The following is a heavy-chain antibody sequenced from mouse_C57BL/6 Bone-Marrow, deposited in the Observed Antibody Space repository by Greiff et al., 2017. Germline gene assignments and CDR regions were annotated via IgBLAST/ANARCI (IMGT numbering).Heavy chain of an antibody. V-gene: IGHV1-64*01. J-gene: IGHJ2*01. Sequence: QVQLQQPGAELVKPGASVKLSCKASGYTFTSYWMHWVKQRPGQGLEWIGMIHPNSGSTNYNEKFKSKATLTVDKSAITVYMQLSSLTTEDSAVYNCACNSGFDYWGQGTTLTVSS. CDR3: ACNSGFDY. CDR2: IHPNSGST. CDR1: GYTFTSYW. D-gene: IGHD2-1*01.